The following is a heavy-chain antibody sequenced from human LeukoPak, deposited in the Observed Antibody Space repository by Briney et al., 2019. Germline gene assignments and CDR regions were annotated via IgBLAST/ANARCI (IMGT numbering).Heavy chain of an antibody. CDR3: GRPRDSGGRYFFDY. V-gene: IGHV5-51*01. CDR1: GYSFTSYW. CDR2: IYPGDSDT. D-gene: IGHD6-19*01. Sequence: GESLKISCKGSGYSFTSYWIGWVRQMPGKGLEWMGIIYPGDSDTRYSPSFQGQVTISADKSTSPAYLQWSSLQASGTAMYYCGRPRDSGGRYFFDYWGQGALVTVSS. J-gene: IGHJ4*02.